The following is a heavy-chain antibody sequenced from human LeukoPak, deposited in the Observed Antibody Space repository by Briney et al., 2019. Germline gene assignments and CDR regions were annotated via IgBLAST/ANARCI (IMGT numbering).Heavy chain of an antibody. J-gene: IGHJ4*02. CDR2: ISSSSSTI. CDR3: ARDLGDYTVTNENYFDY. D-gene: IGHD4-17*01. V-gene: IGHV3-48*01. CDR1: GFTFSSYS. Sequence: LGGSLRLSCAASGFTFSSYSMNWVRQAPGKGLEWVSYISSSSSTIYYADSVKGRFTISRDNAKNSLYLQMNSLRAEDTAVYYCARDLGDYTVTNENYFDYWGQGTLVTVSS.